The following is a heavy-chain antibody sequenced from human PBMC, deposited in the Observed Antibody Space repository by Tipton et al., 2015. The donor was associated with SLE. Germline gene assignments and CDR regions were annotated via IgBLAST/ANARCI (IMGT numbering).Heavy chain of an antibody. V-gene: IGHV4-4*07. CDR2: LYSSGPT. D-gene: IGHD5-12*01. CDR3: ARDDGYNSGRGFDY. CDR1: GASISGDS. J-gene: IGHJ4*02. Sequence: TLSLTCGVSGASISGDSWSWIRQPAGKGLEWIGRLYSSGPTYSNPSLKSRVTMSEDTSKNQFSLTLTSVTAADTAIYYCARDDGYNSGRGFDYWGQGTLVTVSS.